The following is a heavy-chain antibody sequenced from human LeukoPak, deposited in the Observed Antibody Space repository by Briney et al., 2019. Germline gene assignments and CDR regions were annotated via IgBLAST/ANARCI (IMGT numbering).Heavy chain of an antibody. Sequence: TGGSLRLSCAASGFTFSSYAMSWVRQAPGKGLEWVSAISGSGGSTYYADSVKGRFTISRDNSKNTLYLQMNSLRAEDTAVYYCAKLIGWLSNFRLDYWGQGTLVTVSS. V-gene: IGHV3-23*01. CDR3: AKLIGWLSNFRLDY. CDR1: GFTFSSYA. J-gene: IGHJ4*02. D-gene: IGHD3-9*01. CDR2: ISGSGGST.